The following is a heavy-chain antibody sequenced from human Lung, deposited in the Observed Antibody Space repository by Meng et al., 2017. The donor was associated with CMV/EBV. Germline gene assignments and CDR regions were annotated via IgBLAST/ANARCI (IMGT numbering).Heavy chain of an antibody. CDR2: IYYSGST. Sequence: GSLRLSCTVSGGSISSSSYYWGWIRQPPGKGLEWIGSIYYSGSTYYNPSLKSRVTISVDTSKNQFSLKLSSVTAADTAVYYCARGNYYDLWSGYWAPPPPRLPPHDCDYWGQGTVVTVSS. J-gene: IGHJ4*02. CDR1: GGSISSSSYY. CDR3: ARGNYYDLWSGYWAPPPPRLPPHDCDY. V-gene: IGHV4-39*07. D-gene: IGHD3-3*01.